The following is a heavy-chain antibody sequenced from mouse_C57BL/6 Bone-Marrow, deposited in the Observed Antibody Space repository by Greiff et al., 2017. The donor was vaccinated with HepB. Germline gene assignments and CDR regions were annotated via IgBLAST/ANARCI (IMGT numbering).Heavy chain of an antibody. CDR1: GFTFSDYY. D-gene: IGHD2-3*01. Sequence: EVKLVESGGGLVQPGGSLKLSCAASGFTFSDYYMYWVRQTPEKRLEWVAYISNGGGSTYYPDTVKGRFTISRDNAKNTLYLQMSRLKSEDTAMYYCARHDDGYYPAWFAYWGQGTRVTVSA. CDR2: ISNGGGST. J-gene: IGHJ3*01. CDR3: ARHDDGYYPAWFAY. V-gene: IGHV5-12*01.